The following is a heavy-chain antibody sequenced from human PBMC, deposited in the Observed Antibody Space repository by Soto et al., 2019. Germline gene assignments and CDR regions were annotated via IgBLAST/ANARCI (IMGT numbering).Heavy chain of an antibody. Sequence: PSEILSLTCPVSGGCITRYYSNWIRQPPGRGLEWIGFIYYAGSTKYNPSLNSRVTISVDTSKNQFSLTVTSVTAADTVLYFCARTSTSGTRFDYWGQRSLVTVSS. CDR3: ARTSTSGTRFDY. CDR2: IYYAGST. J-gene: IGHJ4*02. CDR1: GGCITRYY. V-gene: IGHV4-59*12. D-gene: IGHD1-1*01.